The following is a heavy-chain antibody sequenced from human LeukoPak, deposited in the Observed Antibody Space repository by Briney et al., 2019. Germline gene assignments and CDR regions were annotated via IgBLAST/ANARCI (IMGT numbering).Heavy chain of an antibody. CDR1: GFTFSSHG. CDR3: AKGPGRWLQLRYFDF. D-gene: IGHD5-24*01. J-gene: IGHJ4*02. V-gene: IGHV3-23*01. Sequence: GGSLRLSCAASGFTFSSHGMNWVRQAPGKGLEWISGISNSGESVYYADSVKGRFTISRDNSKNTLYLQMSSLRADDTAVYYCAKGPGRWLQLRYFDFWGQGTLVIVSS. CDR2: ISNSGESV.